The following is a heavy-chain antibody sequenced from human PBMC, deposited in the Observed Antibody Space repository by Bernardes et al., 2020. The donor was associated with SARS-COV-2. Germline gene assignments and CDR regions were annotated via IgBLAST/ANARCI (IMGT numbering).Heavy chain of an antibody. J-gene: IGHJ4*02. CDR1: GFTFDDYG. CDR2: VNLNGDYT. D-gene: IGHD3-3*02. V-gene: IGHV3-20*04. CDR3: ARPLAFCRPSGCSRIPNVFDS. Sequence: GGSLRLSCAASGFTFDDYGMGWVRQAPGKGPEWVSSVNLNGDYTDYADSVKGRFTISRDNARNSLFLQMNSLTAGDTAFYYCARPLAFCRPSGCSRIPNVFDSWGQGILVPVSS.